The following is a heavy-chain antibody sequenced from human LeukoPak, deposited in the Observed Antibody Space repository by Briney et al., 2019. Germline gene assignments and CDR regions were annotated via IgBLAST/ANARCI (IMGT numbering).Heavy chain of an antibody. D-gene: IGHD6-19*01. CDR2: MNPNSGNT. CDR1: GYTFTSYD. J-gene: IGHJ6*03. V-gene: IGHV1-8*01. Sequence: GASVKVSYKASGYTFTSYDINWVRQATGQGLEWMGWMNPNSGNTGYAQKFQGRVTMTRNTSISTAYMELSSLRSEDTAVYYCARGIAVAGTPAHYYYYYMDVWGKGTTVTVSS. CDR3: ARGIAVAGTPAHYYYYYMDV.